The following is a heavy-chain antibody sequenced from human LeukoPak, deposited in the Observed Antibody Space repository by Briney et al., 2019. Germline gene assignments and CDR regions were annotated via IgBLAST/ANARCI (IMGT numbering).Heavy chain of an antibody. J-gene: IGHJ4*02. D-gene: IGHD5-18*01. Sequence: PGGSLRLSCAASGFTFSSYAMHWVRQAPGKGLERVAVISYDGDSNNKYYADSAKGRFTISRDNAKNSLYLQMNSLRGEDTAVYYCARGRIQPYWGQGTLVTVSS. CDR1: GFTFSSYA. V-gene: IGHV3-30-3*01. CDR3: ARGRIQPY. CDR2: ISYDGDSNNK.